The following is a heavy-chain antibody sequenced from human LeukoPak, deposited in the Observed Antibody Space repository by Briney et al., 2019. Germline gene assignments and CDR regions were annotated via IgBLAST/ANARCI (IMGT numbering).Heavy chain of an antibody. D-gene: IGHD5-18*01. J-gene: IGHJ3*02. CDR1: GGTFSSYG. Sequence: GASVKVSCKASGGTFSSYGISWVRQAPGQGLEWMGWISAYNGNTNYAQKLQGRVTMTTDTSTSTAYMELRSLRSDDTAVYYCAISDKMWIQLEAFDIWGQGTMVTVSS. CDR3: AISDKMWIQLEAFDI. CDR2: ISAYNGNT. V-gene: IGHV1-18*01.